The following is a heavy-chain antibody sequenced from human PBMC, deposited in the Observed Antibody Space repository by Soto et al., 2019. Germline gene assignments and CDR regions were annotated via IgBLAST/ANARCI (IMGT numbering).Heavy chain of an antibody. CDR1: GGSISSSSYY. D-gene: IGHD3-16*01. CDR2: IYYSGST. V-gene: IGHV4-39*01. J-gene: IGHJ5*02. CDR3: ARLGPTYDYVWGSYLYWFDP. Sequence: SETLCLTCTVSGGSISSSSYYWGWIRQPPGKGLEWIGSIYYSGSTYYNPSLKSRVTISVDTSKNQFSLKLSSVTAADTAVYYCARLGPTYDYVWGSYLYWFDPWGQGTLVT.